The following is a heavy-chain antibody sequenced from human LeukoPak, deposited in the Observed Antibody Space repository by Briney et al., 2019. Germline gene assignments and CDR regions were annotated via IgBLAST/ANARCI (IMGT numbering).Heavy chain of an antibody. J-gene: IGHJ3*02. D-gene: IGHD3-16*01. CDR1: GFTVSRSY. V-gene: IGHV3-53*01. Sequence: GGSLRLSCAASGFTVSRSYMSWVRHAPGRGLECVSDIYRDGSTCYADSVKGRFTISRDDSTNTVYLQMNSLRAEGTAVYYCARGGGLDPPGSDAFDIWGQGTMVTVSS. CDR3: ARGGGLDPPGSDAFDI. CDR2: IYRDGST.